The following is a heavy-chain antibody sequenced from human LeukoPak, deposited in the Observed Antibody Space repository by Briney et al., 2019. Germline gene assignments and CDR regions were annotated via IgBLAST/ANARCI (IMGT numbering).Heavy chain of an antibody. CDR1: GGSISSGDYY. J-gene: IGHJ5*02. V-gene: IGHV4-30-4*08. CDR2: IYYSGST. Sequence: PSETLSLTCTVSGGSISSGDYYWSWIRQPPGKGLEWIGYIYYSGSTYYNPSLKSRVTISVDTSKNQFSLKLSSVTAADTAVYYCARNIVLMVYASNWFDPWGQGTLVTVSS. CDR3: ARNIVLMVYASNWFDP. D-gene: IGHD2-8*01.